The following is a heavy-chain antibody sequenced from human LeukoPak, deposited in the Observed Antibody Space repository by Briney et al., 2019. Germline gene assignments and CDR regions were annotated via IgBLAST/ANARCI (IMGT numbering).Heavy chain of an antibody. V-gene: IGHV3-53*01. CDR3: VKAYHDSRLHYYNMDV. D-gene: IGHD3-22*01. J-gene: IGHJ6*03. CDR1: GFTVSSNY. Sequence: PGGSLRLSCAASGFTVSSNYMSWVRQAPGKGLEWVSVIYSGGSTYYADSVKGRFTISRDTSKNSLFLEVNGLRAEDTALYYCVKAYHDSRLHYYNMDVWGKGTTVTVSS. CDR2: IYSGGST.